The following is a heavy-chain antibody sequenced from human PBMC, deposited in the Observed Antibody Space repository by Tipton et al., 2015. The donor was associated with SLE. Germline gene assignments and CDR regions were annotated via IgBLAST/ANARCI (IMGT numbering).Heavy chain of an antibody. CDR2: ITHTGST. D-gene: IGHD4-17*01. CDR3: ARGRPGTTVPP. CDR1: GGPFSGFY. J-gene: IGHJ5*02. Sequence: TLSLTCAVYGGPFSGFYWSWVRQPPGKGLEWIGEITHTGSTNYNPSLKSRVTMSVDTSKNQLSLKLTSVTAADTAVYYCARGRPGTTVPPWGQGTLVTVSS. V-gene: IGHV4-34*01.